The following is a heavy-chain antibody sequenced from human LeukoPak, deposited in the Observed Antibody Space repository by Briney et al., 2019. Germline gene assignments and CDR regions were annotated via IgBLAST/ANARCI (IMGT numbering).Heavy chain of an antibody. Sequence: SVKLSCKASGRTFSSYAISWVRQAPGQGLEWMGGILPIFGTANYAKKCEGRVTITADKSTSTAYMELRSLRSDDTAVYYCAREGLSYGDYVGLDYWGQGTLVTVSS. CDR3: AREGLSYGDYVGLDY. D-gene: IGHD4-17*01. CDR1: GRTFSSYA. CDR2: ILPIFGTA. J-gene: IGHJ4*02. V-gene: IGHV1-69*06.